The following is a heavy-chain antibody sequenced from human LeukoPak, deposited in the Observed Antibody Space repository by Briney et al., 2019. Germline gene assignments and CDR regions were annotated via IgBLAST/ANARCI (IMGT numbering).Heavy chain of an antibody. Sequence: LETLSLTCTVSGGSISSYYWSWIRQPPGKGLEWIGFIHYSGSTNYNPSLKSRVTISVDTSKNHFSLKLSSVTAADTAVYYCARAGNYFDYWGQGILVTVSS. V-gene: IGHV4-59*13. D-gene: IGHD1-1*01. J-gene: IGHJ4*02. CDR2: IHYSGST. CDR1: GGSISSYY. CDR3: ARAGNYFDY.